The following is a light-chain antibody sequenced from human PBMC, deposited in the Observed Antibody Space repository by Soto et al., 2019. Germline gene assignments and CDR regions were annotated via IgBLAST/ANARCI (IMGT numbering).Light chain of an antibody. CDR2: GAS. J-gene: IGKJ1*01. CDR1: QSVGRN. V-gene: IGKV3-20*01. Sequence: ERVLTQSPSTLSVSPGRRSTLPCRARQSVGRNLAWYQQKPGPAPRPVIYGASSRATGIPDRFSGSWSGTNFNLTISRLEAEDFAVYYCQQYGSSPRTFGQGTKVDI. CDR3: QQYGSSPRT.